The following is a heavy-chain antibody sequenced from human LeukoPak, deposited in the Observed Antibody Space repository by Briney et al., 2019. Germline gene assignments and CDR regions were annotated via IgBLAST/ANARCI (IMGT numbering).Heavy chain of an antibody. CDR3: ARAGVNDIVLMVYAINSFDY. J-gene: IGHJ4*02. D-gene: IGHD2-8*01. CDR1: GFTFSDYY. CDR2: ISSSGSTI. V-gene: IGHV3-11*01. Sequence: GGSLRLSCAASGFTFSDYYMSWIRQAPGKGLEWVSYISSSGSTIYYADSVKGRFTISRDNAKNSLYLQMNSLRAEDTAVYYCARAGVNDIVLMVYAINSFDYWGQGTLVTVSS.